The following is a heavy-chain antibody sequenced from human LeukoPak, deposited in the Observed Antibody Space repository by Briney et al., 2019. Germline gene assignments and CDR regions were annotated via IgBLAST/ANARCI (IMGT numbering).Heavy chain of an antibody. CDR2: IIPIFGTA. CDR1: GGTFSSYA. D-gene: IGHD3-22*01. CDR3: ARNLYYYDSSGYYYFDY. J-gene: IGHJ4*02. V-gene: IGHV1-69*01. Sequence: SVKVSCKASGGTFSSYAISWVRQAPGQGLEWMGGIIPIFGTANYAQKFQGRVTITADESTSTAYMGLSSLRSEDTAVYYCARNLYYYDSSGYYYFDYWGQGTLVTVSS.